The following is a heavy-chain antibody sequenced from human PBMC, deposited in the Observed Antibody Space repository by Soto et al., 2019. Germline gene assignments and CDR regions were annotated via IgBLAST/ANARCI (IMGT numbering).Heavy chain of an antibody. CDR1: GFTFSSYG. V-gene: IGHV3-33*01. Sequence: QVQLVESGGGVVQPGRSLRLSCAASGFTFSSYGMHWVRQAPGKGLEWVAVIWYDGSNKYYADSVKGRFTISRDNSKNTLDLQMNSLRAEDTAVYYCARDPKRGGAFDIWGQGTMVTVSS. D-gene: IGHD3-16*01. CDR2: IWYDGSNK. CDR3: ARDPKRGGAFDI. J-gene: IGHJ3*02.